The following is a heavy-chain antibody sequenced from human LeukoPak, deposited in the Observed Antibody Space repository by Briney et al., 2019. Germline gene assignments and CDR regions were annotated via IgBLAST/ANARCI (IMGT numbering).Heavy chain of an antibody. Sequence: ASVKVSCKASGYTFTSYGISWVRQAPGQGLEWMGWISAYNGNTNYAQKLQGRVTMTTDTSTSTAYMELSRLRSDDTAVYYCARNPPGYSGYERRGQGTLVTVSS. CDR1: GYTFTSYG. V-gene: IGHV1-18*01. CDR2: ISAYNGNT. J-gene: IGHJ4*02. D-gene: IGHD5-12*01. CDR3: ARNPPGYSGYER.